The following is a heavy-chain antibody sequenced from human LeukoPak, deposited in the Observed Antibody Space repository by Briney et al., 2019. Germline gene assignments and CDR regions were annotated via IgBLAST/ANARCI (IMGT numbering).Heavy chain of an antibody. CDR2: INPNSGGT. CDR1: GYTFTGYY. Sequence: GASVKVSCTASGYTFTGYYMHWVRQAPGQGLEWMGWINPNSGGTNYAQKFQGRVTMTRDTSISTAYMELSRLRSDDTAVYYCARAVRNYGSGSYGYWGQGTLVTVSS. CDR3: ARAVRNYGSGSYGY. D-gene: IGHD3-10*01. J-gene: IGHJ4*02. V-gene: IGHV1-2*02.